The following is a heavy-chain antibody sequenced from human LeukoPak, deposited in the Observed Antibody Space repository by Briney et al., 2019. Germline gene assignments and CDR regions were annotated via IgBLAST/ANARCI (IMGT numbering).Heavy chain of an antibody. CDR3: ARDGNDSSGPWDY. CDR1: GFTFSSYA. J-gene: IGHJ4*02. V-gene: IGHV3-23*01. D-gene: IGHD3-22*01. Sequence: TGGSLRLSCAASGFTFSSYAMSWVRQAPGKGLEWVSAISGSGGSTYYADSVKGRFTISRDNAKNSLYLQMNSLRAEDTAVYYCARDGNDSSGPWDYWGQGTLVTVSS. CDR2: ISGSGGST.